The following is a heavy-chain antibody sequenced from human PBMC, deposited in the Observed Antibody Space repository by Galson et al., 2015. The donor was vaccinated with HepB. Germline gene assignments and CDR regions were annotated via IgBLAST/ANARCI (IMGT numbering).Heavy chain of an antibody. J-gene: IGHJ4*02. CDR1: GFTFNDSA. CDR2: IRNKANNYAT. CDR3: SLNWKTGY. Sequence: SLRLSCAVSGFTFNDSAIHWVRQASGKGLEWVGRIRNKANNYATAYAASVKGRFTISRDDSENTAYLKVNSLKTEDTAVYYCSLNWKTGYWGQGTLVTVSS. V-gene: IGHV3-73*01. D-gene: IGHD1-20*01.